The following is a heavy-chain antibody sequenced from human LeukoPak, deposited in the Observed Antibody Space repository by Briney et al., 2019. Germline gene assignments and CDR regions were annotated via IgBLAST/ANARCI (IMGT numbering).Heavy chain of an antibody. CDR2: INPNSGGT. CDR3: ARGFERMEFDP. CDR1: GGTFSSYA. V-gene: IGHV1-2*02. J-gene: IGHJ5*02. Sequence: ASVKVSCKASGGTFSSYAIRWVRQAPGQGLEWMGWINPNSGGTNYAQKFQGRVTMTRDTSISTAYMELSRLRSDDTAVYYCARGFERMEFDPWGQGTLVTVSS. D-gene: IGHD2-15*01.